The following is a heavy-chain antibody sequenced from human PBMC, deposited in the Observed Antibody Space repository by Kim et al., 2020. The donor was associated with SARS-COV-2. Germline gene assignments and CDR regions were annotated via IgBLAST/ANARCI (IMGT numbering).Heavy chain of an antibody. CDR3: AIAIAVAGTTIYYYYGMDV. CDR1: GYTLTELS. V-gene: IGHV1-24*01. Sequence: ASVKVSCKVSGYTLTELSMHWVRQAPGKGLEWMGGFDPEDGETIYAQKFQGRVTMTEDTSTDTAYMELSSLRSEDTAVYYCAIAIAVAGTTIYYYYGMDVWGKGTTVTVSS. D-gene: IGHD6-19*01. J-gene: IGHJ6*04. CDR2: FDPEDGET.